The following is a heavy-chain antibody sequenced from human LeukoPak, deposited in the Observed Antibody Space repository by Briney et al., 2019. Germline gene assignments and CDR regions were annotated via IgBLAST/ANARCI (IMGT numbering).Heavy chain of an antibody. CDR1: GYTFSSYG. Sequence: ASVRDSCMECGYTFSSYGICWVRQAPGQGLEWMGWISAYNGNTNYAQKLQGRVTITTDTSTSTAYMELRRLRSDDTAVYYCARAQSPGIMLSLYYYWLLWGKETTVTVSS. CDR3: ARAQSPGIMLSLYYYWLL. J-gene: IGHJ6*03. V-gene: IGHV1-18*01. D-gene: IGHD3-16*01. CDR2: ISAYNGNT.